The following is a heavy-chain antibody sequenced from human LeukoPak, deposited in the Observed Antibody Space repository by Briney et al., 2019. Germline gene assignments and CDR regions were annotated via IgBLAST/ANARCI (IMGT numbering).Heavy chain of an antibody. CDR2: IDYSGST. V-gene: IGHV4-61*08. Sequence: SETLSLTCTVSGGSITSGAYYWSWIRQPPGGGLEWIGYIDYSGSTIYNPSLKSRVTISVDTSKNQFSLKLSSVTAADTAVYYCARVEWFGELSPFDIWGQGTMVTVSS. D-gene: IGHD3-10*01. CDR3: ARVEWFGELSPFDI. CDR1: GGSITSGAYY. J-gene: IGHJ3*02.